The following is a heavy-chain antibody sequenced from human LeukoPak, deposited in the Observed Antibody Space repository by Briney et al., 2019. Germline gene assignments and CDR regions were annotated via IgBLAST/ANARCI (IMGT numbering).Heavy chain of an antibody. Sequence: GGSLRLSCSASGFSFSSYAMHWVRQAPGKGLECVSAISSSGGSTYYADSVKGRFTISRDNSKSTLYLQMSSLRAEDTAVYYCVKYGEISGAKYHLLLSSAGMDVWGQGTTVTVSS. D-gene: IGHD2-2*01. J-gene: IGHJ6*02. CDR3: VKYGEISGAKYHLLLSSAGMDV. CDR2: ISSSGGST. V-gene: IGHV3-64D*06. CDR1: GFSFSSYA.